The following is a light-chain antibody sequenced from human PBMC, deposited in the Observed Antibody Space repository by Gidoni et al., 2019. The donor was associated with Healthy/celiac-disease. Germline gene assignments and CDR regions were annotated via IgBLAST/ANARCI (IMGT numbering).Light chain of an antibody. CDR1: QSISSY. CDR2: ASS. V-gene: IGKV1-39*01. Sequence: DIQMNQSPSSLSVSVGDRVTITCRASQSISSYLNWYQQKPGKAPKLLNYASSSLQSGVPSRFSGSGSGTDFTLTISSLQPEDFATYYCQQSYSTPLTFGGGTKVEIK. J-gene: IGKJ4*02. CDR3: QQSYSTPLT.